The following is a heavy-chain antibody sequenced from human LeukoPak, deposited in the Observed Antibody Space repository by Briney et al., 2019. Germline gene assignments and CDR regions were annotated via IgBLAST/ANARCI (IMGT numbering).Heavy chain of an antibody. V-gene: IGHV3-33*01. CDR2: IWYDGSNK. CDR1: GFTFSNYG. Sequence: GGSLRLSCAASGFTFSNYGMHWVRQARGKGLEWVAVIWYDGSNKDYAESAKGRLTISRDNSKNTLYLQMNSLRAEDTAVYYCVRDLYYRFDFWGQGTLVTVSS. J-gene: IGHJ4*02. D-gene: IGHD3-22*01. CDR3: VRDLYYRFDF.